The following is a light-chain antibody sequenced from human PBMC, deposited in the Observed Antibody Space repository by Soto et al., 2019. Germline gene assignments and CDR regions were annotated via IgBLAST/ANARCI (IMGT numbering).Light chain of an antibody. CDR1: QDISND. Sequence: DIQMTQSPSSLSASVGDRVTITCQASQDISNDLNWYQQKPGKAPKRLLYDASNLETGVPSRFSGSGSGTDFTFTISSLQPEDIATYYCQQYDNLPLTFGGGTKVEI. J-gene: IGKJ4*01. CDR3: QQYDNLPLT. V-gene: IGKV1-33*01. CDR2: DAS.